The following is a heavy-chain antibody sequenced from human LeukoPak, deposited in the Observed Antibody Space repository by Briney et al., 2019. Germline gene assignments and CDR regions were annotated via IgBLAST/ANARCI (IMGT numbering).Heavy chain of an antibody. J-gene: IGHJ4*02. Sequence: GGSLRLSCAASGFTFSSYAMSWVRQAPGTGLEWVSVISGSGGSTVHADSVKGRFTISRDNSKNTLYLQMNSLRAEDTAVYYCAKDMDVSIYGYNFDYWGQGTLVTVSS. CDR3: AKDMDVSIYGYNFDY. CDR2: ISGSGGST. D-gene: IGHD5-24*01. CDR1: GFTFSSYA. V-gene: IGHV3-23*01.